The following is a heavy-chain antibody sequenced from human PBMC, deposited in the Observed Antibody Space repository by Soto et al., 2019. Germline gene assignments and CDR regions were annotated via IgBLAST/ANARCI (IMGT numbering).Heavy chain of an antibody. V-gene: IGHV4-34*01. D-gene: IGHD1-1*01. CDR3: ARKTTGRYFDL. J-gene: IGHJ2*01. Sequence: QVRLQQWGAGLLKPSETLSLTCAVYGGSFSGYYWSWIRQPPGKGLEWIGEINHSGSTNYNPSLKSRVTISVDTSKNQFSLKLSSVTAADTAVYYCARKTTGRYFDLWGRGTLVTVSS. CDR2: INHSGST. CDR1: GGSFSGYY.